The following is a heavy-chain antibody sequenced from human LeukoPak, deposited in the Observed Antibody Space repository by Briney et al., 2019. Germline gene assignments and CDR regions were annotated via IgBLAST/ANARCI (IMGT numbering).Heavy chain of an antibody. CDR1: GYSFTSYW. Sequence: GESLKISCKGSGYSFTSYWIGWVRQMPGKGLEWMGIIYPGDSNTRYSPSLQGQVTISADKSISTAYLQWSSLKALDTAMYYCARRLVSYDSSGYYEVTPFDYWGQGTLVTVSS. J-gene: IGHJ4*02. V-gene: IGHV5-51*01. CDR3: ARRLVSYDSSGYYEVTPFDY. CDR2: IYPGDSNT. D-gene: IGHD3-22*01.